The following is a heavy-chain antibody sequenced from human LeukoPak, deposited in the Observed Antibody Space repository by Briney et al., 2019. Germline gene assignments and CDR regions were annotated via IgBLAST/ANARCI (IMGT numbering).Heavy chain of an antibody. Sequence: GGSLRLSCAASGFTVSSNYMSWVRQAPGKGLEWVANIKQDGSEKHYVDSVKGRFTISRDNAKRSLYLQMNSLRAEDTAVFYCARGVDYHYYYYMDFWGKGTTVTVSS. CDR2: IKQDGSEK. J-gene: IGHJ6*03. V-gene: IGHV3-7*01. CDR1: GFTVSSNY. CDR3: ARGVDYHYYYYMDF.